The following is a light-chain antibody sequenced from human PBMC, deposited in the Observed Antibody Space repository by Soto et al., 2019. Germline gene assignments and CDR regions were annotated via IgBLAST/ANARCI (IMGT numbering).Light chain of an antibody. CDR3: QQLNSDPPIT. CDR2: TAS. CDR1: QGISTY. J-gene: IGKJ5*01. V-gene: IGKV1-9*01. Sequence: IQLTQSPSSLSASVGDRVTITCRASQGISTYLAWYQQKPGRAPKLLIYTASTLQSGVPSRFSGRGSVTDFTLTISSLQPEDFATYHCQQLNSDPPITFGQGTRLEI.